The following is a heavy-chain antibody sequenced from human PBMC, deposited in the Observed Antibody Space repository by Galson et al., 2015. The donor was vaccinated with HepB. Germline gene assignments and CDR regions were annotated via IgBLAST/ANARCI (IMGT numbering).Heavy chain of an antibody. D-gene: IGHD3-22*01. J-gene: IGHJ4*02. CDR1: GFTFTGYA. Sequence: SLRLSCAASGFTFTGYAMNWVRQPPGRRLEWISSSSSGGSYIYYADSVKGRFTISRDNARNSLFLQLNSLRAEDTAVYYCTRGFPYYNNELNDYWGQGTLVTVSS. CDR2: SSSGGSYI. CDR3: TRGFPYYNNELNDY. V-gene: IGHV3-21*01.